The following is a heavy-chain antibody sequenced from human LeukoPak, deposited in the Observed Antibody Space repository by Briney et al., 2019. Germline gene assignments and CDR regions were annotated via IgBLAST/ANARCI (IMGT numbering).Heavy chain of an antibody. CDR3: ARHTGEGSHFQH. V-gene: IGHV5-51*01. Sequence: GESLKIPCKASGYTFTNYWIGWVRQMPGKGLEWMGIIYPGDSDTRYSPSFRGQVIISADKSIRTDYLQWTSLKASDTAMYYCARHTGEGSHFQHWGQGSLVTVSS. D-gene: IGHD3-16*01. CDR1: GYTFTNYW. CDR2: IYPGDSDT. J-gene: IGHJ1*01.